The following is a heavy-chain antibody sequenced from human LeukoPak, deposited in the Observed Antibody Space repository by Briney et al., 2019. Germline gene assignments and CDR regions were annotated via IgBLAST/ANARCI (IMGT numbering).Heavy chain of an antibody. J-gene: IGHJ6*03. Sequence: GGSLRLSCAASGFTFSDYTMTWVRQAPGKGLEWVSSISSSSTYIYYADSVEGRFTISRDNAKNSLYLQMNSLRAEDTAVYYCARANSGYYDFWSGYSLLDYMDVWGKGTTVTVSS. CDR2: ISSSSTYI. CDR3: ARANSGYYDFWSGYSLLDYMDV. CDR1: GFTFSDYT. D-gene: IGHD3-3*01. V-gene: IGHV3-21*01.